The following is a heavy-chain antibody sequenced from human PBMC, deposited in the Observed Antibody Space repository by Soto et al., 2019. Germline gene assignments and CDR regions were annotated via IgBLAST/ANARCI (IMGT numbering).Heavy chain of an antibody. CDR3: ARDRKDGISYFDS. V-gene: IGHV3-48*01. CDR2: IGRTGTTK. CDR1: GFTFSSYS. J-gene: IGHJ4*02. D-gene: IGHD2-8*01. Sequence: GGSLRLSCRASGFTFSSYSMSWVRQAPGRGLEWVSFIGRTGTTKYYADSVKGRFTISRDNAGNSLYLQMSSLRAEDTAVYYCARDRKDGISYFDSWGQGALFTVSS.